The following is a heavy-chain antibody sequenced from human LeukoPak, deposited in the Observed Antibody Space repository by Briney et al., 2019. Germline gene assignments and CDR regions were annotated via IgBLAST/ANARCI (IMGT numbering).Heavy chain of an antibody. Sequence: PGGSLRLSCAASGFTFSSYWMSWVRQAPGKGLEWVSAISGSGGSTYYADSVKGRFTISRDNSKNTLYLQMNSLRAEDTAVYYCAKMSNPGRCGDCYSFDYWGQGTLVTVSS. D-gene: IGHD2-21*02. J-gene: IGHJ4*02. CDR2: ISGSGGST. CDR1: GFTFSSYW. V-gene: IGHV3-23*01. CDR3: AKMSNPGRCGDCYSFDY.